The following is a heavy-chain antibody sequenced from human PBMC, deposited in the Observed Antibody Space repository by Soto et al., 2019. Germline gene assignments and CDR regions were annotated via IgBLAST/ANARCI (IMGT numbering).Heavy chain of an antibody. D-gene: IGHD2-2*01. CDR3: ARPADMNYYYYHVDV. Sequence: ASLKVSSKASGYTSTSYYMHWVRQAPGQGLEWMGIINPSGGSTSYAQKFQGRVTMTRATSTSTVYMELSSRRSEDTAVYYCARPADMNYYYYHVDVWGKGSTVTVSS. V-gene: IGHV1-46*01. J-gene: IGHJ6*03. CDR2: INPSGGST. CDR1: GYTSTSYY.